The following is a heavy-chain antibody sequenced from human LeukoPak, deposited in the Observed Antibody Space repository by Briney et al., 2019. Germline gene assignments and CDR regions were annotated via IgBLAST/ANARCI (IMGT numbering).Heavy chain of an antibody. J-gene: IGHJ4*02. CDR3: ARGHLYDYSTTSYYFDY. V-gene: IGHV5-51*01. Sequence: GESLKISCKGSEYSFTTYWIGWVRQMPGKGLEYMGIINPGKSDTRYSPSFQGQVTISADKSINTAYLQWSSLKASDTAMYYCARGHLYDYSTTSYYFDYWGQGTLVTVSS. CDR1: EYSFTTYW. CDR2: INPGKSDT. D-gene: IGHD5-12*01.